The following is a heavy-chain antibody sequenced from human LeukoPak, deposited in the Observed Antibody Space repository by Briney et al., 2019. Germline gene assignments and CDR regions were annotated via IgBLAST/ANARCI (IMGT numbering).Heavy chain of an antibody. V-gene: IGHV3-64*01. Sequence: GGSLRLSCAASGFTFSSYAMHWVRQAPGKGLEYVSAISSNGGSTYYANSVKGRFIISRDNSKNTLYLQMGSLRAEDMAVYYCARGYSSGWYISFDYWGQGTLVTVSS. CDR2: ISSNGGST. J-gene: IGHJ4*02. CDR3: ARGYSSGWYISFDY. CDR1: GFTFSSYA. D-gene: IGHD6-19*01.